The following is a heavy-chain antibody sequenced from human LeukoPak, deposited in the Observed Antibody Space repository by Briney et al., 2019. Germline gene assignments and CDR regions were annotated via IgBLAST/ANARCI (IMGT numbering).Heavy chain of an antibody. CDR1: GFTFSDHY. J-gene: IGHJ3*02. CDR2: IKQDGSEK. Sequence: GGFLRLSCAASGFTFSDHYMSWIRQAPGKGLEWVANIKQDGSEKYYVDSVKGRFTISRDSANNSLYLQLNSLRAEDTAVYYCARERGGFCSGTSCYKAFDIWGQGTMVTVSS. D-gene: IGHD2-2*02. CDR3: ARERGGFCSGTSCYKAFDI. V-gene: IGHV3-7*01.